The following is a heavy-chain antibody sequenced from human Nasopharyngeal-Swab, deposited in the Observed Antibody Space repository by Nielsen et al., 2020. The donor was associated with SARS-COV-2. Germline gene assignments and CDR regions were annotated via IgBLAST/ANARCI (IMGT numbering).Heavy chain of an antibody. CDR3: ARPQYQLLNYYYYGMDV. Sequence: ASVKVSCKASGYTFTGYYMHWVRQAPGQGLEWMGWINPNSGGTNYAQKIQGRVTMTRDTSISTAYMELSRLRSDDTAVYYCARPQYQLLNYYYYGMDVWGQGTTVTVSS. CDR1: GYTFTGYY. D-gene: IGHD2-2*01. V-gene: IGHV1-2*02. J-gene: IGHJ6*02. CDR2: INPNSGGT.